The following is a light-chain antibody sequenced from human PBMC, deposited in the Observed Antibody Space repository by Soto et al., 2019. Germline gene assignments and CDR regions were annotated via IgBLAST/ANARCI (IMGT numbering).Light chain of an antibody. J-gene: IGLJ1*01. CDR3: SSYAGINNLGV. Sequence: QSVLTQPPSASGSPGQSVTISCTGTSIDVGGYKYVSWYQQHPGKAPKLMIFEVNKRPSGVPDRFSGSKSGNTASLTVSGLQAEDEADYYCSSYAGINNLGVFGTGTKLT. CDR1: SIDVGGYKY. V-gene: IGLV2-8*01. CDR2: EVN.